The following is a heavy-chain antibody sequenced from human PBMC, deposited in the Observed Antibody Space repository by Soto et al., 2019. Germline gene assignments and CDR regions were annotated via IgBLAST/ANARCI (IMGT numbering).Heavy chain of an antibody. V-gene: IGHV1-18*01. CDR1: GYTFTSYG. CDR3: ARGSYYDLWSGYTEKYYFDY. CDR2: ISAYNGNT. Sequence: ASVKVSCKASGYTFTSYGISWVRQAPGQGLEWMGWISAYNGNTNYAQKLQGRVTMTTDTSTSTAYMELRSLRSDDTAVYYCARGSYYDLWSGYTEKYYFDYWGQGTLVTVSS. D-gene: IGHD3-3*01. J-gene: IGHJ4*02.